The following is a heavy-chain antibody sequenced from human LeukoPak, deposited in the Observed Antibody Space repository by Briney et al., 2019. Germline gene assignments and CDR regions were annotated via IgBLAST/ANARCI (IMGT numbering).Heavy chain of an antibody. Sequence: GGSLRLSCAASGFPFIEYSMNWVRQVPGKGLEWIAYIGIDSGNTKYADSVRSRFTISADKTKNSLYRQMNSLRVEDTAVYYCARDHNYAFDNWGQGTLVSVAS. CDR1: GFPFIEYS. V-gene: IGHV3-48*01. J-gene: IGHJ4*02. D-gene: IGHD1-1*01. CDR3: ARDHNYAFDN. CDR2: IGIDSGNT.